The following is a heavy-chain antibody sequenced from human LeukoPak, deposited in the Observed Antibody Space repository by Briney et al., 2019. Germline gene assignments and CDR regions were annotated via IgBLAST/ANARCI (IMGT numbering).Heavy chain of an antibody. J-gene: IGHJ3*02. V-gene: IGHV4-39*01. CDR1: GGSLNSSSQY. CDR3: ARRFAPSRNDAFDI. D-gene: IGHD3-10*01. CDR2: IYYSWST. Sequence: PPETLSLTRTLSGGSLNSSSQYWGWTRRPPGKGLEWIGSIYYSWSTYYNPSLRRRVTISVDTSKNQFSLKLSPVTASDTAVYYCARRFAPSRNDAFDIWGQGTTVTVSS.